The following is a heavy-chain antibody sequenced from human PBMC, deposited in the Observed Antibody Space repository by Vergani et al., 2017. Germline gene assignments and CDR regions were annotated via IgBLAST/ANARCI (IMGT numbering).Heavy chain of an antibody. V-gene: IGHV3-43D*03. Sequence: EVQLVESGGVVVQPGGSLRLSCAASGFTFDDYAMHWVRQAPGKGLEWVSLISWDGGSTYYADSVQGRFTISRDNSKNSLYLQMNSLRAEDTALYYCAKGGFGELACRDAFSDYWGQGTLVTVSS. CDR1: GFTFDDYA. D-gene: IGHD3-10*01. J-gene: IGHJ4*02. CDR2: ISWDGGST. CDR3: AKGGFGELACRDAFSDY.